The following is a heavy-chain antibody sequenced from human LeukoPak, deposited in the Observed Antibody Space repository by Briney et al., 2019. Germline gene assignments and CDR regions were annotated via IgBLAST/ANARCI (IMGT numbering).Heavy chain of an antibody. Sequence: GASVKVSCTASGYTFTSYDINWVRQATGQGLEWMGWMNPNSGNTGYTQKFQGRVTITRNTSISTAYMELSSLRSEDTAVYYCARRGKRNWFDPWGQGTLVTVSS. V-gene: IGHV1-8*03. CDR1: GYTFTSYD. D-gene: IGHD3-10*01. J-gene: IGHJ5*02. CDR3: ARRGKRNWFDP. CDR2: MNPNSGNT.